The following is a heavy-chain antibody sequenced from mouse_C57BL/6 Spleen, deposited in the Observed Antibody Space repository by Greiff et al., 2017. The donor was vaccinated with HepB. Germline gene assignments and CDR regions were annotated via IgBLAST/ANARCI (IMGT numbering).Heavy chain of an antibody. D-gene: IGHD1-1*01. CDR3: ASDDYGSSYGYFDV. J-gene: IGHJ1*03. CDR2: IDPSDSYT. V-gene: IGHV1-69*01. Sequence: QVQLQQPGAELVMPGASVKLSCKASGYTFTSYWMHWVKQRPGQGLEWIGEIDPSDSYTNYNQKFKGKSTLTVDKSSSTAYMQLSSLTSEDSAVYYCASDDYGSSYGYFDVWGTGTTVTVSS. CDR1: GYTFTSYW.